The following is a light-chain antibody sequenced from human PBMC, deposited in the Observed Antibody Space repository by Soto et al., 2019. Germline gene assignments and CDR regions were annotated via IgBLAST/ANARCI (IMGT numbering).Light chain of an antibody. CDR2: GAS. J-gene: IGKJ1*01. Sequence: VLTQSPATLSFSPGERPTLSCRASENDSTFVDWYQQKPGQAPRLLIYGASSRATGIPDRFSGRGSRTDFTLTISSLETEDVEVDCCQQYGSLSWTFGQGTKLDI. CDR3: QQYGSLSWT. CDR1: ENDSTF. V-gene: IGKV3-20*01.